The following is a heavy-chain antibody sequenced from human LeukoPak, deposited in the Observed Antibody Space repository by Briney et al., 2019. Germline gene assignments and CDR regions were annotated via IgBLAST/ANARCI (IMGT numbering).Heavy chain of an antibody. D-gene: IGHD5-18*01. CDR3: AKCSYTYGNDAYDI. Sequence: GGSLRLSXAASGLTFSNFAMNWVRQAPGKGLEWVSSIRGGGANPHYADSVKGRFTISRDNSKNTLYMGMNSLRAEDTAVYYCAKCSYTYGNDAYDIWGQGTMVTASS. CDR2: IRGGGANP. CDR1: GLTFSNFA. J-gene: IGHJ3*02. V-gene: IGHV3-23*01.